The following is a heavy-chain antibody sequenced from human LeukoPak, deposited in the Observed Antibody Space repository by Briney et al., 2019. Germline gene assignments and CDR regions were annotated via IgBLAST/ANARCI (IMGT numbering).Heavy chain of an antibody. CDR1: GYSISSGYY. J-gene: IGHJ4*02. CDR2: IYHSGRT. Sequence: TPSETLSLTCTVSGYSISSGYYGGWIRQPPGQGREWIGSIYHSGRTYYNPSLEGRVTISVETCKNHFCLKLGSVTAADTAVYYCARDFRGGYDFWSGYYTPYYFDYWGQGTLVTVSP. CDR3: ARDFRGGYDFWSGYYTPYYFDY. D-gene: IGHD3-3*01. V-gene: IGHV4-38-2*02.